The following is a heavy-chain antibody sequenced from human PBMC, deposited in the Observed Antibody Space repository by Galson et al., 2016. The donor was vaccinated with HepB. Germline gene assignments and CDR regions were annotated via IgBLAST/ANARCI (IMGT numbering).Heavy chain of an antibody. CDR1: EDTFSTYY. CDR3: ARERHRDGYDRGYYLRDYYYNGMDV. D-gene: IGHD5-24*01. Sequence: SVKVSCKASEDTFSTYYIHWIRQAPGQGLEWLGIIDPSGGTTHYAQNFQGRLTMTRDTSTRTVYMEVRSLRYDDTAVYYCARERHRDGYDRGYYLRDYYYNGMDVWGQGAPVTVSS. J-gene: IGHJ6*02. V-gene: IGHV1-46*01. CDR2: IDPSGGTT.